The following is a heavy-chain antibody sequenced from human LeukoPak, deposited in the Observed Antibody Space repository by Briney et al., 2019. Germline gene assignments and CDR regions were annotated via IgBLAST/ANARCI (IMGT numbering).Heavy chain of an antibody. J-gene: IGHJ5*02. CDR1: GYTFTAYY. CDR3: ARDGGWYQPLYWFVL. CDR2: INPDSGGT. V-gene: IGHV1-2*02. D-gene: IGHD2-2*01. Sequence: VASVKVSCKASGYTFTAYYMHWVRQAPGQGLEGMGGINPDSGGTKYAQKFQGRVTMTRDTSISTVYMELSSLRSDDTAVYYCARDGGWYQPLYWFVLWGQGTLVTVSS.